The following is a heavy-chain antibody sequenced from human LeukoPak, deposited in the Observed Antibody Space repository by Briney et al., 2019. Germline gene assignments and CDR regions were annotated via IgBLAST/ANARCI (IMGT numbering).Heavy chain of an antibody. CDR3: ASAAEGIVGATLDY. CDR1: GFTFSSYW. J-gene: IGHJ4*02. D-gene: IGHD1-26*01. V-gene: IGHV3-74*01. Sequence: GGSLRLSCAAFGFTFSSYWMHWVRQAPGKGLVWVSRISSDGSSTSYADSVKGRFTISRDNAKNTLYLQMNSLRAEDTAVYYCASAAEGIVGATLDYWGQGTLVTVSS. CDR2: ISSDGSST.